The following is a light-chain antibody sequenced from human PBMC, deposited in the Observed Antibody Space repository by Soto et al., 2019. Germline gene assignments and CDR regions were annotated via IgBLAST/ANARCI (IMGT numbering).Light chain of an antibody. CDR2: AAS. Sequence: DFQMTQSPSSVSASVGDRVTITCRASEGISSWLAWYQQNPGKAPKLLIYAASILQSGVPSRLIGSRSSRDFSLTTSSLQPDDFSAYYYQQYYSFSFTFGQGTRVEIK. CDR3: QQYYSFSFT. CDR1: EGISSW. V-gene: IGKV1-12*01. J-gene: IGKJ5*01.